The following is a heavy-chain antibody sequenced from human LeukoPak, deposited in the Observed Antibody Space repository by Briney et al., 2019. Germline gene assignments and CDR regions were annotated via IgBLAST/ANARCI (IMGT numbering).Heavy chain of an antibody. Sequence: VASVKVSCKASGGTFSSYAISWVRQAPGQGLEWMGGIIPIFGTANYAQKFQGRVTITADKSTSTAYMELSSLRSEDTAVYYCGRDSSQTQHGILTWYPTLYYFFGMGVLGKGTTVTVSS. D-gene: IGHD3-9*01. V-gene: IGHV1-69*06. J-gene: IGHJ6*04. CDR2: IIPIFGTA. CDR3: GRDSSQTQHGILTWYPTLYYFFGMGV. CDR1: GGTFSSYA.